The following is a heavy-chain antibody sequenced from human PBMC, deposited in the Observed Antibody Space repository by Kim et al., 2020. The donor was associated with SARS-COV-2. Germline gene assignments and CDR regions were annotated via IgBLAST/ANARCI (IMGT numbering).Heavy chain of an antibody. CDR3: ARPYSGSWFTFDI. V-gene: IGHV3-74*01. Sequence: AAPGKGRFTITRDNAKNTLYLQMNSLRAEDTAVYYCARPYSGSWFTFDIWGQGTMVTVSS. J-gene: IGHJ3*02. D-gene: IGHD1-26*01.